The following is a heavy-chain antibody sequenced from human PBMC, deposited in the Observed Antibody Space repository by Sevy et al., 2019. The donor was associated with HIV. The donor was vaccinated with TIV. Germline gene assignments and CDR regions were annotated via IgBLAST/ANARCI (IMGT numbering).Heavy chain of an antibody. V-gene: IGHV3-9*01. CDR3: VKLVGVYHSSGGDY. CDR1: GFTFDDYA. D-gene: IGHD3-22*01. J-gene: IGHJ4*02. Sequence: GGSLRLSCAASGFTFDDYAMHWVRQAPGKGLEWVSGISWNSGTIGYADSVKGRFTISRDNAKNSLYLQMNSLRAEDTALYYCVKLVGVYHSSGGDYRGQGTLVTVSS. CDR2: ISWNSGTI.